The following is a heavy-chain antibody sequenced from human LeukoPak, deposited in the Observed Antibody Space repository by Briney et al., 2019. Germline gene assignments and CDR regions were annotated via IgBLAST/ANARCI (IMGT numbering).Heavy chain of an antibody. CDR2: IYYSGST. J-gene: IGHJ4*02. V-gene: IGHV4-59*08. CDR3: ARGHYYVDY. D-gene: IGHD3-10*02. CDR1: GGSISSYY. Sequence: PSETLSLTCTVSGGSISSYYWSWIRQPPGKGLEWIGYIYYSGSTNYNPSLKSRVTISVDTSKNQFSLKLSSVTAADTAVYHCARGHYYVDYWGQGTLVTVSS.